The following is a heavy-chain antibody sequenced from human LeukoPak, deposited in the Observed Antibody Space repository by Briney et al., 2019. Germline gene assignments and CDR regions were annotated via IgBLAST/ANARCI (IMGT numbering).Heavy chain of an antibody. CDR3: ARVAWYSGWSRYYFDY. J-gene: IGHJ4*02. Sequence: PGGSLRLSCAASGFXFXSYXXXWXXXXXXXXXXXXXXXKQDGSEKYYVDSVKGRFTISRDNAKNSLYLQMSSLRAEDTAVYYCARVAWYSGWSRYYFDYWGQGTLVTVSS. CDR2: XKQDGSEK. CDR1: GFXFXSYX. D-gene: IGHD6-19*01. V-gene: IGHV3-7*01.